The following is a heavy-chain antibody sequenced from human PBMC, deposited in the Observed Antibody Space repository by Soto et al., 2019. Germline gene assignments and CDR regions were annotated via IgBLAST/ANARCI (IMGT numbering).Heavy chain of an antibody. Sequence: SGPTLVKPTQTLTLTCTFSGFSLSTSGMCVSWIRQPPGKALEWLARIDWDDDKYYSTSLKTRLTISKDTSKNQVVLTMTNMDPVDTATYYCARIQDYGDYVMGFDYWGQGTLVTVSS. J-gene: IGHJ4*02. V-gene: IGHV2-70*11. CDR2: IDWDDDK. CDR1: GFSLSTSGMC. D-gene: IGHD4-17*01. CDR3: ARIQDYGDYVMGFDY.